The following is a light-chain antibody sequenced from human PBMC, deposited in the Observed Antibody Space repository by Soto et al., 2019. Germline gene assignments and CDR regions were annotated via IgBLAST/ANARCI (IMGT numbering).Light chain of an antibody. CDR1: HSVSRS. CDR2: GXS. Sequence: EIVVTQSPATLSVSVGERATLPXRASHSVSRSLAWYQQTPGXAPTXXXDGXSSMAAGSPDRFSGSGSGTDFTLTISRLEPDDFAVYYCQQYNSDSRTFGQGTKVDI. J-gene: IGKJ1*01. V-gene: IGKV3-20*01. CDR3: QQYNSDSRT.